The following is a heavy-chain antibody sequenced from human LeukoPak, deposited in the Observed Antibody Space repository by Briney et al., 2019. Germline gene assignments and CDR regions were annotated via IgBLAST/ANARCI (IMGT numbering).Heavy chain of an antibody. V-gene: IGHV4-59*01. Sequence: SETLSLTCTVSGGSISSYYWSWIRQPPGKGLEWIGYIYYSGSTNYNPSLKSRVTISVDTSKNQFSLKLSSVTAADTAVYYCARGKALLRFLAHYYYMDVWGKGTTVTVSS. CDR3: ARGKALLRFLAHYYYMDV. J-gene: IGHJ6*03. CDR1: GGSISSYY. D-gene: IGHD3-3*01. CDR2: IYYSGST.